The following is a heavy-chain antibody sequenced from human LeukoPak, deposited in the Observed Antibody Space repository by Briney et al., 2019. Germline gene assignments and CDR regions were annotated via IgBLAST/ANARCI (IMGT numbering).Heavy chain of an antibody. CDR3: ARWYYGMDV. CDR1: GFTFSSYW. CDR2: INSDGSST. V-gene: IGHV3-74*01. Sequence: GGSLRLSCAASGFTFSSYWMHWVRQAPGKGLVWVSRINSDGSSTTYGDSVKGRFTISRDNAKNTLYLQLNSLRAEDTAVYYCARWYYGMDVWGQGTTVTVSS. J-gene: IGHJ6*02.